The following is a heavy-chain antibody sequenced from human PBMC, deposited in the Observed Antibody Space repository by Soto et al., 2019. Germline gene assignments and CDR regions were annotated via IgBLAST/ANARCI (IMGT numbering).Heavy chain of an antibody. CDR1: GGSISSYY. Sequence: QVQLQESGPGLVKPSETLSLTYTVSGGSISSYYWSWIRQPPGKGLEWIGYVYYSGTTNYNPSLKSRVTISVDTSKNQFSLKLSSVTAADTAVYYCASQGYWGQGTLVTVSS. J-gene: IGHJ4*02. CDR2: VYYSGTT. CDR3: ASQGY. V-gene: IGHV4-59*08.